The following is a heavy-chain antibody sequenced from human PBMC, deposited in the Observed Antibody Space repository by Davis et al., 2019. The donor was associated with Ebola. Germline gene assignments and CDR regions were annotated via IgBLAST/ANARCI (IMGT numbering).Heavy chain of an antibody. Sequence: AASVKVSCKASGGTFSGYAISWVRQAPGQGLEWMGGIIPIFGTANYAQKFQGRVTITADESTSTAYMELSSLRSEDTAVYYCARVREYSSGWRDYYYYYGMDVWGQGTTVTVSS. J-gene: IGHJ6*02. D-gene: IGHD6-19*01. CDR1: GGTFSGYA. CDR3: ARVREYSSGWRDYYYYYGMDV. V-gene: IGHV1-69*13. CDR2: IIPIFGTA.